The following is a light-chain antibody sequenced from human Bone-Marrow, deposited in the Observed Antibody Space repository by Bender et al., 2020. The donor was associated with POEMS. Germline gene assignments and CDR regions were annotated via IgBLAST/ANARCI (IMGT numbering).Light chain of an antibody. J-gene: IGLJ2*01. Sequence: QSALTQPASMSGSPGQSITISCTGTSSDVGGFDYVSWYQQHPGRAPKLMIYEDSERPSGVSYRFSGSKSGDTASLTISGLQAEDEADYYCYSYAGTLVIFGGGTKLTVL. CDR2: EDS. CDR1: SSDVGGFDY. CDR3: YSYAGTLVI. V-gene: IGLV2-23*01.